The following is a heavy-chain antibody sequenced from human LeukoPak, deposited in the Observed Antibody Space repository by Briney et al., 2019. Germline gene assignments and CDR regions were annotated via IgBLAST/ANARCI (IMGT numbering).Heavy chain of an antibody. J-gene: IGHJ4*02. D-gene: IGHD6-13*01. CDR1: GFTFSNAW. CDR3: ARDLDGSNWGMYY. CDR2: VSKSGSTT. V-gene: IGHV3-23*01. Sequence: GGSLRLSCAASGFTFSNAWMSWVRQAPGKGLEWVSVVSKSGSTTHYADSVRGRFTISRDNSKNTLYLQMNSLRAEDTAVYYCARDLDGSNWGMYYWGQGTLVTVSS.